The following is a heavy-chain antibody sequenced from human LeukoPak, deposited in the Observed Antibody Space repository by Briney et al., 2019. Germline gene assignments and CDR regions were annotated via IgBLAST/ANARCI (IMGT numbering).Heavy chain of an antibody. V-gene: IGHV3-15*01. CDR2: IKSNTDGGTT. D-gene: IGHD3-9*01. CDR3: TTGAYDILTGYYDWYFDL. Sequence: PGGSLRLSCAASGINFSKAWMTWVRQAPGKGLEWVGRIKSNTDGGTTDYAAPVKGRFTISRDDSKNTLYLQMNSLKTEDTAVYYCTTGAYDILTGYYDWYFDLWGRGTLVSVSS. J-gene: IGHJ2*01. CDR1: GINFSKAW.